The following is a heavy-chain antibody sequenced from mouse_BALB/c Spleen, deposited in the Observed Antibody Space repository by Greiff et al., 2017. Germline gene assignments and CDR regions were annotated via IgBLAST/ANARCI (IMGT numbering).Heavy chain of an antibody. CDR1: GYTFTSYY. D-gene: IGHD2-3*01. CDR3: TRRLYDGYSAWFAY. V-gene: IGHV1S81*02. CDR2: INPSNGGT. J-gene: IGHJ3*01. Sequence: VQLQQPGAELVKPGASVKLSCKASGYTFTSYYMYWVKQRPGQGLEWIGGINPSNGGTNFNEKFKSKATLTVDKSSSTAYMQLSSLTSEDSAVYYCTRRLYDGYSAWFAYWGQGTLVTVSA.